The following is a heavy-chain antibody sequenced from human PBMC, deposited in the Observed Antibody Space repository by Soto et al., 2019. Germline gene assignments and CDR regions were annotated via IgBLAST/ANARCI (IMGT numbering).Heavy chain of an antibody. J-gene: IGHJ4*02. CDR1: GFTFSSYS. CDR3: ARVRGGGSDY. Sequence: GGSLRLSCAASGFTFSSYSMNWVRQAPGKGLEWISSISSSDSTVYYADSVKGRFTISRDNAKNSLYLQMNSLRAEDTAVYYCARVRGGGSDYWGQGTLVTVSS. D-gene: IGHD2-15*01. V-gene: IGHV3-48*04. CDR2: ISSSDSTV.